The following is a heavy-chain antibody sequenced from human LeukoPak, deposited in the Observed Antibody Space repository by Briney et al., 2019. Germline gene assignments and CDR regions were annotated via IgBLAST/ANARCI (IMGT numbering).Heavy chain of an antibody. V-gene: IGHV4-59*01. CDR2: IYYSGST. CDR3: AKDLEGATSAGDY. D-gene: IGHD1-26*01. CDR1: GGSISSYY. Sequence: SETLSLTCTVSGGSISSYYWSWIRQPPGKGLEWIGYIYYSGSTNYNPSLKSRVTISVDTSKNQFSLKLSSVTAADTAVYYCAKDLEGATSAGDYWGQGTLVTVSS. J-gene: IGHJ4*02.